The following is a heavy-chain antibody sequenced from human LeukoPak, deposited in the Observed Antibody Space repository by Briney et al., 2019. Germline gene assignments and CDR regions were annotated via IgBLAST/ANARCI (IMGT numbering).Heavy chain of an antibody. J-gene: IGHJ4*02. CDR1: GGSFSGYY. CDR3: ARGGIAARPPDY. V-gene: IGHV4-34*01. D-gene: IGHD6-6*01. CDR2: INHSGGT. Sequence: SETLSLTCAVYGGSFSGYYWSWIRQPPGKGLEWIGEINHSGGTNYSPSLKSRVTISVDTSKNQFSLKLSSVTAADTAVYYCARGGIAARPPDYWGQGTLVTVSS.